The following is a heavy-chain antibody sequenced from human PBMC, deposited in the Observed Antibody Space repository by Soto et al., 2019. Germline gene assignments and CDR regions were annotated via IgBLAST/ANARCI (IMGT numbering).Heavy chain of an antibody. V-gene: IGHV4-31*03. J-gene: IGHJ5*02. D-gene: IGHD2-2*01. Sequence: TLSLTCTVSGDSISGGASFWSWIRQPPGKGLEWIANVYYSGSSYYNPSLKSRLTISVNTTKNQFSLQLKSMTAADTAVYYCAKLSCTSSTCYFPGWFDPWGQGTLVTVSS. CDR3: AKLSCTSSTCYFPGWFDP. CDR2: VYYSGSS. CDR1: GDSISGGASF.